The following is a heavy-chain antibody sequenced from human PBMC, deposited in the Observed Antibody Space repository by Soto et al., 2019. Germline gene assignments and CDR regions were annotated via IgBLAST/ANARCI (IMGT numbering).Heavy chain of an antibody. V-gene: IGHV3-74*01. CDR3: ARDNDANTFGH. D-gene: IGHD1-1*01. Sequence: GSLRLSCAASGFPFIHYWMHWVRQVPGKGLVWVSRINFDGTGTTYADSVKGRFTISRDNSNNTLYLLMTSLRAEDTAIYYCARDNDANTFGHWGQGTLVTVSS. J-gene: IGHJ4*02. CDR1: GFPFIHYW. CDR2: INFDGTGT.